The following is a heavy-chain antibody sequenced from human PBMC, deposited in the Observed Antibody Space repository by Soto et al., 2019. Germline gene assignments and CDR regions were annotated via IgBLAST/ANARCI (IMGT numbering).Heavy chain of an antibody. CDR2: ISAYNGNT. V-gene: IGHV1-18*01. Sequence: ASVKVSCKTSGYTFTTFGVSWVRQAPGQGLERMGWISAYNGNTNYAQKFQGRVTLTTDTSTSVAYMELRSLRSDDTAVYYCGRGWPWAQEGPRDYWGQGTPVTVSS. CDR3: GRGWPWAQEGPRDY. J-gene: IGHJ4*02. CDR1: GYTFTTFG. D-gene: IGHD6-19*01.